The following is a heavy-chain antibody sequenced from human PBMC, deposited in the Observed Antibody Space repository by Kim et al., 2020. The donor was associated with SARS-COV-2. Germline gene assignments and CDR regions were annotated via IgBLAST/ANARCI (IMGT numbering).Heavy chain of an antibody. D-gene: IGHD6-19*01. CDR3: ARGTRQWLVRRPYYYYMDV. V-gene: IGHV4-34*01. CDR2: INHSGST. CDR1: GGSFSGYY. J-gene: IGHJ6*03. Sequence: SETLSLTCAVYGGSFSGYYWSWIRQPPGKGLEWIGEINHSGSTNYNSSLKSRVTISVDTSKNQFSLKLSCVTAADTAVYYCARGTRQWLVRRPYYYYMDVWGKGTTVTVS.